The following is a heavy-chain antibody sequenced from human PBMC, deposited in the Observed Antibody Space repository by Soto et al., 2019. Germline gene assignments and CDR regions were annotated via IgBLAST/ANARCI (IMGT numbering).Heavy chain of an antibody. CDR2: ISPYNGTA. V-gene: IGHV1-18*04. CDR3: ARDGERDTGLNFYYYLHGMDA. J-gene: IGHJ6*02. D-gene: IGHD1-1*01. Sequence: ASVKVSCKASDNRFSTYGISWVRQAPGQGLEWMGWISPYNGTAKYAEKFQGEMTMTTDTATSTAYMDLRSLRSDDTAVYYCARDGERDTGLNFYYYLHGMDAWGQGTRVTVSS. CDR1: DNRFSTYG.